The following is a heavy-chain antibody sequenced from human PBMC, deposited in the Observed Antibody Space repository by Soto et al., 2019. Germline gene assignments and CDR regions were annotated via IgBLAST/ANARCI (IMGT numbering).Heavy chain of an antibody. J-gene: IGHJ4*02. CDR2: ISYDGSNK. D-gene: IGHD2-21*02. CDR3: AKRGLGDSFFPIYFDY. CDR1: GFTFSSYG. V-gene: IGHV3-30*18. Sequence: QPGGSLRLSCAASGFTFSSYGMHWVRQAPGKGLEWVAVISYDGSNKYYADSVKGRFTISRDNSKNTLYLQMNSLRAEDTAVYYCAKRGLGDSFFPIYFDYWGQGTLVTVSS.